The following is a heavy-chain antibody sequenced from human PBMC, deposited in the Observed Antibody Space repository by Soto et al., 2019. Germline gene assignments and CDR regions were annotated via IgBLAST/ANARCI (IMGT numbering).Heavy chain of an antibody. J-gene: IGHJ6*02. CDR1: GYTFTTND. D-gene: IGHD3-3*01. V-gene: IGHV1-8*01. CDR2: MNPNSGNT. Sequence: QVQLVQSGAEVKKPGASVKVSCKASGYTFTTNDINWVRQATGQGLEWMRWMNPNSGNTGYAQKFQGRVTMTRNTSISTAYMELSSLRSEDTAVYYCARAPSLTIFGVVIIAYYGLDVWGQGTTVTVSS. CDR3: ARAPSLTIFGVVIIAYYGLDV.